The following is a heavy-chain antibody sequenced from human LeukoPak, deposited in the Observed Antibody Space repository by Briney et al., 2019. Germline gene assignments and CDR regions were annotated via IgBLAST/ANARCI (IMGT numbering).Heavy chain of an antibody. Sequence: ASVKVSCKVSGYTLTELSIHWVRQAPGKGLEWMGGFDPEDGETIYAQKFQGRVTMTEDTSTDTAYMELSSLRCEDTAVYYCAISRFRYYYGAFDIWGQGTMVTVSS. J-gene: IGHJ3*02. CDR2: FDPEDGET. CDR1: GYTLTELS. V-gene: IGHV1-24*01. CDR3: AISRFRYYYGAFDI. D-gene: IGHD3-10*01.